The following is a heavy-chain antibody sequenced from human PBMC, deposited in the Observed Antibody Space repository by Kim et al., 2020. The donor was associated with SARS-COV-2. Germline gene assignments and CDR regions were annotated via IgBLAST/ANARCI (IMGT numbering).Heavy chain of an antibody. J-gene: IGHJ4*02. V-gene: IGHV1-2*02. CDR3: ARDFRSRPVAGFDF. D-gene: IGHD6-19*01. CDR1: GYTFTGNY. Sequence: ASVKVSCKASGYTFTGNYMNWVRQAPREGLEWMGWINPNNGYTTNAQRFQGRNTMTRDTSISTAYMELGSLRSDDTAVYYCARDFRSRPVAGFDFWGQGTLVTVSS. CDR2: INPNNGYT.